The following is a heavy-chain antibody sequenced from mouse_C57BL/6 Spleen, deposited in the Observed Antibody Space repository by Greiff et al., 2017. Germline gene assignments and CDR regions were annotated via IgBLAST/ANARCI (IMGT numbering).Heavy chain of an antibody. CDR2: IRNKANNHAT. J-gene: IGHJ2*01. V-gene: IGHV6-6*01. Sequence: EVMLVESGGGLVQPGGSMKLSCAASGFTFSDAWMDWVRQSPEKGLEWVAEIRNKANNHATYYAESVKGRFTISRDDSKSSVYLQMNSLRAEDTGIYYCTRQGYPYYFDYWGQGTTLTVSS. CDR1: GFTFSDAW. CDR3: TRQGYPYYFDY. D-gene: IGHD2-2*01.